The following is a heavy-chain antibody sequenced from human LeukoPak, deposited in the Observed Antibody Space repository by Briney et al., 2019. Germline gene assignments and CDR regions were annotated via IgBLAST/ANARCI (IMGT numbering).Heavy chain of an antibody. D-gene: IGHD6-19*01. J-gene: IGHJ4*02. CDR2: IYYSGST. CDR3: ARAVSGRFDY. V-gene: IGHV4-59*08. CDR1: GGSISTYY. Sequence: SETLSLTCTVSGGSISTYYWGWIRQPPGKGLEWTGYIYYSGSTNYNPSLKSRVTISVDTSKNQFSLKLSSVTAADTAIYYCARAVSGRFDYWGQGTLVTVSS.